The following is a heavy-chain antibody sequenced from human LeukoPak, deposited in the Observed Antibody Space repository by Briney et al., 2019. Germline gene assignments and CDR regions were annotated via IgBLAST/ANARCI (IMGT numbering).Heavy chain of an antibody. Sequence: GGSLRLSCAASGFTFSSYAMSWVRQAPGKGLEWVSAISGSGGSTYYADSVKGRFTISRDNSKNTLYLQMNSLRAEDTAVYYSAKGVVVPAAMRRYFDWLTGHFDYWGQGTLVTVSS. CDR3: AKGVVVPAAMRRYFDWLTGHFDY. J-gene: IGHJ4*02. D-gene: IGHD2-2*01. CDR1: GFTFSSYA. V-gene: IGHV3-23*01. CDR2: ISGSGGST.